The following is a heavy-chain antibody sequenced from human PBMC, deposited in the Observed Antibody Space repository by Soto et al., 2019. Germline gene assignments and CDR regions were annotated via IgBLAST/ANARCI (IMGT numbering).Heavy chain of an antibody. V-gene: IGHV1-46*01. Sequence: SVKVSCRASGYTFPSYYMHWVRQAPGQGLEWMGIINPSGGSTSYAQKFQGRVTMTRDTSTSTVYMELSSLRSEDTAVYYCARTLGPHHMDVWGQGTTVTVYS. CDR2: INPSGGST. CDR1: GYTFPSYY. J-gene: IGHJ6*02. CDR3: ARTLGPHHMDV.